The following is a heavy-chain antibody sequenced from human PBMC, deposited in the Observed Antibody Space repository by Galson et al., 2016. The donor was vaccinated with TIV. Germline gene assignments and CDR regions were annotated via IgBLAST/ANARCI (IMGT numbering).Heavy chain of an antibody. CDR2: IIPMVGMT. CDR1: GGIFSGYA. D-gene: IGHD1-26*01. J-gene: IGHJ3*02. V-gene: IGHV1-69*04. CDR3: ARRYSGSKNGFDM. Sequence: SVKVSCKASGGIFSGYAINWVRQAPGQGLEWMGRIIPMVGMTNYAQKFQGKITITADRSTTTAYLELSSLRSEDTAVYYCARRYSGSKNGFDMWGQGTTVTVSS.